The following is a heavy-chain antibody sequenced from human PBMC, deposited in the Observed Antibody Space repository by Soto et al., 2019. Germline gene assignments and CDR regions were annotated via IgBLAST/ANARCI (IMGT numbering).Heavy chain of an antibody. D-gene: IGHD2-2*01. Sequence: GGSLRLSCAASGFTFSSYAMSWVRQAPGKGLEWVSAISGSGGSTYYADSVKGRFTISRDNSKNTLYLQMNSLRAEDTAVYYCATGGPTEDIVVVPAAISPFDYWGQGTLVTVSS. V-gene: IGHV3-23*01. CDR1: GFTFSSYA. CDR2: ISGSGGST. CDR3: ATGGPTEDIVVVPAAISPFDY. J-gene: IGHJ4*02.